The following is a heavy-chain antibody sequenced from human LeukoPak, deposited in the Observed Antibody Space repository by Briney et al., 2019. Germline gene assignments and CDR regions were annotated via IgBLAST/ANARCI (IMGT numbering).Heavy chain of an antibody. CDR3: ARHRDSDFWSGYYPPPGYDY. D-gene: IGHD3-3*01. Sequence: GESLKISCKGSGYSFTSYWIGWVRQMPGKGLEWMGIIYPGDSDTRYSPSFRGQVTISADKSISTAYLQWSSLKASDTAMYYCARHRDSDFWSGYYPPPGYDYWGQGTLVTVSS. J-gene: IGHJ4*02. V-gene: IGHV5-51*01. CDR2: IYPGDSDT. CDR1: GYSFTSYW.